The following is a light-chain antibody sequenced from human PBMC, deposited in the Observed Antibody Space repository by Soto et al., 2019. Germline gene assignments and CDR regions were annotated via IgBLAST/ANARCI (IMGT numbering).Light chain of an antibody. CDR3: QQYGGSPRVT. CDR2: GAS. Sequence: EIVLTQSPGTLSLSPGERATLSCRASQSVSSNYLAWYQQKPGQAPRLLIYGASSRDTGIPDRFIGSGSGTDFTLTISRLEPENFAVYYCQQYGGSPRVTFGGGTKVEIK. V-gene: IGKV3-20*01. J-gene: IGKJ4*01. CDR1: QSVSSNY.